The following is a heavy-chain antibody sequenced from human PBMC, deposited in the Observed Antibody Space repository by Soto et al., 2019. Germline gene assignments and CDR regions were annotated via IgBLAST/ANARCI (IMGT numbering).Heavy chain of an antibody. CDR1: GFTVSSNY. CDR2: IYSGGST. J-gene: IGHJ6*02. Sequence: GSLRLSCAASGFTVSSNYMSWVRQAPGKGLEWVSVIYSGGSTYYADSVKGRFTISRDNSKNTLYLQMNSLRAEDTAVYYCARGVDFWDPYCVMDVWGQGTTVTVSS. V-gene: IGHV3-53*01. CDR3: ARGVDFWDPYCVMDV. D-gene: IGHD3-3*01.